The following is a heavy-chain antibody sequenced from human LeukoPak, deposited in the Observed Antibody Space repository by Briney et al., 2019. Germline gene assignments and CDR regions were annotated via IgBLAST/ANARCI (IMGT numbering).Heavy chain of an antibody. CDR1: GYTFTSYD. CDR2: MNPNSGNT. Sequence: ASVKVSCKASGYTFTSYDINWVRQATGQGLEWMGWMNPNSGNTGYAQKFQGRVTITRNTSISTAYMELSSLRSEDTAVYYCARRSSRYYGSRIYRKYYFDYWDQGTLVTVSS. CDR3: ARRSSRYYGSRIYRKYYFDY. D-gene: IGHD3-10*01. J-gene: IGHJ4*02. V-gene: IGHV1-8*03.